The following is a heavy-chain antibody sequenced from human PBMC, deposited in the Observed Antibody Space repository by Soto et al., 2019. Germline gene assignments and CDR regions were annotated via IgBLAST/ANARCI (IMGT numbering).Heavy chain of an antibody. CDR2: IYYSGST. V-gene: IGHV4-59*01. CDR1: GGSISTYY. D-gene: IGHD3-22*01. J-gene: IGHJ4*02. CDR3: ARVAYYYYDSSGYYFDY. Sequence: PSETLSLTCTVSGGSISTYYWSWIRQPPGKGLEWIGNIYYSGSTTYNSSLKGRVTISVDTSKNQFSLKLSSVTAADTAVYYCARVAYYYYDSSGYYFDYWGQGTLVTVSS.